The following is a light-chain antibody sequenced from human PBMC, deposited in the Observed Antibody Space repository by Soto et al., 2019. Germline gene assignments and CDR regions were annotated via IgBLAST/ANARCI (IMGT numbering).Light chain of an antibody. V-gene: IGKV3-15*01. CDR2: GAS. CDR1: QTVRNN. CDR3: QQYNNWPPIT. J-gene: IGKJ5*01. Sequence: EFVLTQSPGTLSFSPGERDTLSCRALQTVRNNYLAWYQQKPGQAPRLLIYGASTRATGIPARFSGSGSGTEFTLTISSLQSEDFAVYYCQQYNNWPPITFGQGTRLEI.